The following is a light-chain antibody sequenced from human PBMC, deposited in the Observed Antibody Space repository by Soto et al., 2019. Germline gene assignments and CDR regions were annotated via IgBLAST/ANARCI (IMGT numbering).Light chain of an antibody. CDR3: CSHTGTSAFYV. Sequence: QSALTQPASVSGSPGQSITISCTGISGDIATYNFVYWYQQHSGKVPKLLIYESSKRPLGVSHRFSGSRSGNTASLTISGLKAEDEADYYCCSHTGTSAFYVFAAGTKLTVL. CDR1: SGDIATYNF. J-gene: IGLJ1*01. CDR2: ESS. V-gene: IGLV2-23*01.